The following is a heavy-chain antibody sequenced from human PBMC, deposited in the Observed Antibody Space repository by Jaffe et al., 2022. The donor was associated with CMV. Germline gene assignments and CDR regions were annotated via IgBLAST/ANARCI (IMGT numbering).Heavy chain of an antibody. CDR2: IYYSGST. CDR1: GGSISSYY. D-gene: IGHD3-22*01. J-gene: IGHJ3*02. V-gene: IGHV4-59*01. Sequence: QVQLQESGPGLVKPSETLSLTCTVSGGSISSYYWSWIRQPPGKGLEWIGYIYYSGSTNYNPSLKSRVTISVDTSKNQFSLKLSSVTAADTAVYYCARDLRDSSGYDAFDIWGQGTMVTVSS. CDR3: ARDLRDSSGYDAFDI.